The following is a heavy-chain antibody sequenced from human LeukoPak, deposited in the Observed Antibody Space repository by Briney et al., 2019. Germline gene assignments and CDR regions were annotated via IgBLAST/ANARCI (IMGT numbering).Heavy chain of an antibody. Sequence: GGSLRLSCAAPGFTFSNYNMNWVRQAPGKGLEWISSITSTSSYKFYADSVKGRFTISRDNAQNSLYLQMNSLRAEDTAVYYCARGRYYEGGGYSDTPFDFWGQGTLVTVSS. D-gene: IGHD3-22*01. CDR2: ITSTSSYK. CDR3: ARGRYYEGGGYSDTPFDF. J-gene: IGHJ4*02. V-gene: IGHV3-21*01. CDR1: GFTFSNYN.